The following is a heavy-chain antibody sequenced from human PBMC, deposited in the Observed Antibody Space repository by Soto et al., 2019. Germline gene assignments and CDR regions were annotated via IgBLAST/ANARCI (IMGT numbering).Heavy chain of an antibody. CDR3: ATGPILRFLEWSPYNWFDP. CDR2: FDPEDGET. V-gene: IGHV1-24*01. J-gene: IGHJ5*02. Sequence: ASVKVSCKVSGYTLTELSMHWVRQAPGKGLEWMGGFDPEDGETIYAQKFQGRVTMTEDTSTDTAYMELSSLRSEDTAVYYFATGPILRFLEWSPYNWFDPWGQGTLVTVSS. CDR1: GYTLTELS. D-gene: IGHD3-3*01.